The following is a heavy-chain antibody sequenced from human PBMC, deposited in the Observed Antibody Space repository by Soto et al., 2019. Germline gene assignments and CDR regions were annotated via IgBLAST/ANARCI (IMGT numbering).Heavy chain of an antibody. D-gene: IGHD1-7*01. J-gene: IGHJ5*02. V-gene: IGHV4-59*01. Sequence: QVQLQESGPGLVKPSETLSLTCTVSGGSLSSYYWSWIRQPPGKGLEWIGYIYYSGSTNYNPSLKSRVTISVDTSKNQFSLKMSSVTAADTAVYYGARGEEWNYPLAWFDPWGQGTLVTVSS. CDR3: ARGEEWNYPLAWFDP. CDR1: GGSLSSYY. CDR2: IYYSGST.